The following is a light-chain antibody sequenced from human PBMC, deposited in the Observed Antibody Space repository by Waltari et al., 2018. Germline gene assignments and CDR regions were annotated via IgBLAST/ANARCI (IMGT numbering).Light chain of an antibody. Sequence: QSALTQPPSASGYPGQSVTLPCTGTTRQLAGYNSASWYQHHPGKAPKLMISEVNKRPSGVPDRFSGSKSGNTASLTVSGLQADDEADYYCTSYAGSHNWVFGGGTKLTVL. J-gene: IGLJ2*01. CDR2: EVN. CDR1: TRQLAGYNS. CDR3: TSYAGSHNWV. V-gene: IGLV2-8*01.